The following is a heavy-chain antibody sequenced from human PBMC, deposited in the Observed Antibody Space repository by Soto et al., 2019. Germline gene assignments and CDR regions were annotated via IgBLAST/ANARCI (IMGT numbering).Heavy chain of an antibody. V-gene: IGHV3-23*01. Sequence: EVQLLESGGGLVQPGGSLRLSCAASGFTFYSYAMSWVRQAPGKGLEWVSTIGSVGGDTYDADSVKGRFTIYRDDSKNTLLLQMNSLRAEDTAVYYCVKDRMAYNSVWDPFDIWGQGTMVTVSS. CDR3: VKDRMAYNSVWDPFDI. CDR1: GFTFYSYA. CDR2: IGSVGGDT. J-gene: IGHJ3*02. D-gene: IGHD1-20*01.